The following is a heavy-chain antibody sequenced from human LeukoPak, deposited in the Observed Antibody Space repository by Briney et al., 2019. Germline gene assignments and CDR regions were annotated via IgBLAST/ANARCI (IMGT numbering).Heavy chain of an antibody. CDR2: IYYSGST. Sequence: QPSETLSLTCTVSGGSISSSSYYWGWIRQPPGKGLEWIGSIYYSGSTYYNPSLKSRVTISVDTSKNQFSLKLSSVTAADTAVYYCARGGCSSTSCCKPNWFDPWGQGTLVTVSS. CDR1: GGSISSSSYY. D-gene: IGHD2-2*01. CDR3: ARGGCSSTSCCKPNWFDP. V-gene: IGHV4-39*07. J-gene: IGHJ5*02.